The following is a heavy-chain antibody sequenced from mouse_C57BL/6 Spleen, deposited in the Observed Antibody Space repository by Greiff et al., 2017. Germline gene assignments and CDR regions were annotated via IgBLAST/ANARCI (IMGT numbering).Heavy chain of an antibody. CDR1: GYAFSSYW. J-gene: IGHJ4*01. V-gene: IGHV1-80*01. CDR3: ARRGDSYAMDY. CDR2: IYPGDGDT. Sequence: VQGVESGAELVKPGASVKISCKASGYAFSSYWMNWVKQRPGKGLEWIGQIYPGDGDTNYNGKFKGKATLTADKSSSTAYMQLSSLTSEDSAVYFCARRGDSYAMDYWGQGTSVTVSS. D-gene: IGHD3-3*01.